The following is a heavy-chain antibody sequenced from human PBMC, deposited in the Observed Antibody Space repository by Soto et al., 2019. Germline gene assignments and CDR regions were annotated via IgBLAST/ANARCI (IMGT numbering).Heavy chain of an antibody. CDR3: AKPRSNYYGSGSYYYNWFDP. CDR1: GFTFSSYG. CDR2: ISYDGSNK. D-gene: IGHD3-10*01. V-gene: IGHV3-30*18. J-gene: IGHJ5*02. Sequence: GGSLRLSCAASGFTFSSYGMHWVRQAPGKGLEWVAVISYDGSNKYYADSVKGRFTISRDNSKNTLYLQMNSLRAEDTAVYYCAKPRSNYYGSGSYYYNWFDPWGQGTLVTVSS.